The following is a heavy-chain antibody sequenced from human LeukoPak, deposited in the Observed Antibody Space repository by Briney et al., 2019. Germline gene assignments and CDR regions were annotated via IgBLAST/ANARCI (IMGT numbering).Heavy chain of an antibody. Sequence: GGSLRLSCAASGFTFSSYAMSWVRQAPGKGLEWVAVMWFHGRDTDYADSVKGRFSVSRDNSNNMVFLHMNNLRSEDTAIYYCVKDEKWLKVDTPTYYFDLWGQGTLVTVSS. V-gene: IGHV3-33*03. D-gene: IGHD5-18*01. CDR3: VKDEKWLKVDTPTYYFDL. CDR1: GFTFSSYA. CDR2: MWFHGRDT. J-gene: IGHJ4*02.